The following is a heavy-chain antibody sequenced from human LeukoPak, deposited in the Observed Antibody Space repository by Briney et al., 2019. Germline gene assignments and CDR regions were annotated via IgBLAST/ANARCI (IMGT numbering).Heavy chain of an antibody. J-gene: IGHJ4*02. D-gene: IGHD2-2*01. Sequence: ASVKVSCKASGYTFTDYYMHWVRQAPGQGLEWMGWINPNSGGTNYAQKFQGRVTMTRDTSISTAYMELSRLRSDDTAVYYCARVAPRYCSSTSCLDYWGQGTLVTVSS. V-gene: IGHV1-2*02. CDR1: GYTFTDYY. CDR2: INPNSGGT. CDR3: ARVAPRYCSSTSCLDY.